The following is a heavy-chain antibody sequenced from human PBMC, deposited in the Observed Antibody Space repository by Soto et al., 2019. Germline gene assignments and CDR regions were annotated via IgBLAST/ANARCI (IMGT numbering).Heavy chain of an antibody. CDR3: AKRSVGYDILTGYYHNWFDP. V-gene: IGHV3-23*01. D-gene: IGHD3-9*01. J-gene: IGHJ5*02. CDR2: ISGSGSTT. Sequence: GGSLRLSCAASGFTFSDYYMSWIRQAPGKGLEWVSSISGSGSTTYYADSVKGRFTISRDNSKNTLYLQMNSLRAEDTAVYYCAKRSVGYDILTGYYHNWFDPWGQGTLVTVSS. CDR1: GFTFSDYY.